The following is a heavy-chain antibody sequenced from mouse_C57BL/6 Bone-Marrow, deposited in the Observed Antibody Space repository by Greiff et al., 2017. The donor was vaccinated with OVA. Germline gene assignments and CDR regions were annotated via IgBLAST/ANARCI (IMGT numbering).Heavy chain of an antibody. CDR1: GYSITSGYY. D-gene: IGHD1-1*01. CDR2: ISYDGSN. J-gene: IGHJ1*03. V-gene: IGHV3-6*01. Sequence: ESGPGLVKPSQSLSLTCSVTGYSITSGYYWNWIRQFPGNKLEWMGYISYDGSNNYNPSLKNRIHFTRETSKNQCCLKLNSVTAEDTATYYCASYPYYCGSSQDCDVWGTGTTVTVSS. CDR3: ASYPYYCGSSQDCDV.